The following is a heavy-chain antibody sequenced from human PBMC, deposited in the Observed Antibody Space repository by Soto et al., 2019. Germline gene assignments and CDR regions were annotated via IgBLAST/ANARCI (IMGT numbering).Heavy chain of an antibody. J-gene: IGHJ5*02. CDR1: GGSISSYY. V-gene: IGHV4-59*08. CDR3: ARHRPSYHLDDFWSGYSEGCFDP. CDR2: IYYSGST. Sequence: SETLSLTCTVSGGSISSYYWSWIRQPPGKGLEWIGYIYYSGSTNYNPSLKSRVTISVDTSKNQFSLKLSSVTTADTAVYYCARHRPSYHLDDFWSGYSEGCFDPRGQRTLVTVSS. D-gene: IGHD3-3*01.